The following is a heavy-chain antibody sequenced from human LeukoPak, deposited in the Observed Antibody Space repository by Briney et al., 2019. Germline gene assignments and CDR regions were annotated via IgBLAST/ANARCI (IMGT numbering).Heavy chain of an antibody. V-gene: IGHV4-59*01. Sequence: SETLSLTCTVSGGSISGYYWSWIRLPPGKGLEWIGYIYYSGGTNYNPSLKSRVTISLDTSKNQFSLKLSSVTAADTAVYYCARSHSSGWYDDYWGQGTLVTVSS. CDR1: GGSISGYY. CDR2: IYYSGGT. CDR3: ARSHSSGWYDDY. J-gene: IGHJ4*02. D-gene: IGHD6-19*01.